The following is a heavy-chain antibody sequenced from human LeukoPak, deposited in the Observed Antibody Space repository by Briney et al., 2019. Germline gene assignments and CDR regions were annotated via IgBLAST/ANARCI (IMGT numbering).Heavy chain of an antibody. CDR3: VRGGGSEVCDY. CDR2: IYHTGST. CDR1: GDSMSSSNW. D-gene: IGHD5-12*01. V-gene: IGHV4-4*02. Sequence: PSGTLSLTCAVSGDSMSSSNWWSWVRQPPGKGLEWIGEIYHTGSTNYSPSLKGRVTISADKSKNQFSLNVTSVTAADTAVYYCVRGGGSEVCDYWGQGTLVTVSS. J-gene: IGHJ4*02.